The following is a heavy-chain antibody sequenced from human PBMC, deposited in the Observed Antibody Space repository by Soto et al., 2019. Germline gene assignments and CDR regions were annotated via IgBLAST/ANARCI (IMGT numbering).Heavy chain of an antibody. CDR3: AKQQGPGTPYYYAMDV. V-gene: IGHV3-23*01. D-gene: IGHD1-1*01. Sequence: EVQLLEAGGGLVQPGGSQRLPCAASGFTFSSYAMTWVRQAPGKGLEWVSTRSGSGGSKYYAASVKGRFTISRDNSKDTLYLEMNSLRGEDTAVYFCAKQQGPGTPYYYAMDVWGQGTAVTVSS. J-gene: IGHJ6*02. CDR2: RSGSGGSK. CDR1: GFTFSSYA.